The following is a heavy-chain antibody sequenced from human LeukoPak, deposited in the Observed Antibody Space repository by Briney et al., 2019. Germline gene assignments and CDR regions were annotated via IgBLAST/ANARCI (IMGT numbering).Heavy chain of an antibody. V-gene: IGHV1-46*01. J-gene: IGHJ4*02. CDR3: ARPMPYCSSTSCLDY. Sequence: ASVKVSCKASGYTFTSYYMHWVRQAPGQGLEWVGIINPSGGSTSYAQKFQGRVTMTRDTSTSTVYMELSSLRSEDTAVYYCARPMPYCSSTSCLDYWGQGTLVTVSS. CDR1: GYTFTSYY. D-gene: IGHD2-2*01. CDR2: INPSGGST.